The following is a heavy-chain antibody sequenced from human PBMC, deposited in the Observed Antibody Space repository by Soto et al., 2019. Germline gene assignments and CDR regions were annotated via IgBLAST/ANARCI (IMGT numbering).Heavy chain of an antibody. V-gene: IGHV4-59*08. CDR3: ARGPTTEKVDS. CDR1: GGSISSYY. Sequence: SETLSLTCTVSGGSISSYYWSWIRQPPGKGPEWIGYIYYSGSTNYNPSLKSRVTISVDTSKNQFSLKLTSVTAADTAMYYCARGPTTEKVDSSGQGTLVTVSS. CDR2: IYYSGST. J-gene: IGHJ4*02.